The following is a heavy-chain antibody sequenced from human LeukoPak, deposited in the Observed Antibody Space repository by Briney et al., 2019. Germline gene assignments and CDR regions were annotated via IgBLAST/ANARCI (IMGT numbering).Heavy chain of an antibody. CDR3: ARGGYDYVWGSYRYYFDY. V-gene: IGHV3-11*06. J-gene: IGHJ4*02. D-gene: IGHD3-16*02. Sequence: GGSLRLSCAASGFTFSDYYMSWIRQAPGKGLEWVSYISSSSSYTNHADSVKGRFTISRDNAKNSLYLQMNSLRAEDTAVYYCARGGYDYVWGSYRYYFDYWGQGTLVTVSS. CDR2: ISSSSSYT. CDR1: GFTFSDYY.